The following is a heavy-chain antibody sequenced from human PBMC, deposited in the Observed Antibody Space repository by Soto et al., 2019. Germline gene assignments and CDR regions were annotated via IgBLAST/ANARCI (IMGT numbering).Heavy chain of an antibody. CDR1: GFTFSSYA. CDR2: ISYDGSNK. D-gene: IGHD5-18*01. J-gene: IGHJ4*02. Sequence: GGSLRLSCAAFGFTFSSYAMHWVRQAPGKGLEWVAVISYDGSNKYYADSVKGRFTISRDNAKNTLYLQMNSLRAEDTAVYYCARDLGYNYGHPFDYWGQGTLVTVSS. V-gene: IGHV3-30-3*01. CDR3: ARDLGYNYGHPFDY.